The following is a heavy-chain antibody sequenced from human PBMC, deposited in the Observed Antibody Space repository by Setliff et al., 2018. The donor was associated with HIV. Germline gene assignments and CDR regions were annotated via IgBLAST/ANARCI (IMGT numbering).Heavy chain of an antibody. CDR1: GGSISSSSYY. V-gene: IGHV4-39*07. D-gene: IGHD3-22*01. CDR2: MYYGGST. J-gene: IGHJ4*02. CDR3: ARGLYYDSKSLDY. Sequence: SETLSLTCTVSGGSISSSSYYWGWIRQSPGKGLEWIGSMYYGGSTFYNPSLKSRVTISEDTSKNQVSLKLSSMTTADTAIYYCARGLYYDSKSLDYWGQGTLVTVSS.